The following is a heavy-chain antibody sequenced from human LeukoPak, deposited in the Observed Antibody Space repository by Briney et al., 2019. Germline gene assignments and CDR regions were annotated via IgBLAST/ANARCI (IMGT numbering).Heavy chain of an antibody. J-gene: IGHJ4*02. CDR1: GGSISSYY. D-gene: IGHD6-19*01. CDR3: ARGSGWSIPLDY. CDR2: IYYSGST. Sequence: SETLSLTCTVSGGSISSYYWSWIRQPPGKGLEWIGYIYYSGSTNYNPSLKSRVTISVDTSKNQFSLKLSSVTAADTAVYYCARGSGWSIPLDYWGQGTLVTVSS. V-gene: IGHV4-59*01.